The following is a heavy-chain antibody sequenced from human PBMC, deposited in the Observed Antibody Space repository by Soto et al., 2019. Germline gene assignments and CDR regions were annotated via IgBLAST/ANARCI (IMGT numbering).Heavy chain of an antibody. CDR1: GDTFTTNS. D-gene: IGHD2-8*01. Sequence: QVQLVQSGAEVKKPGSSVKVSCKASGDTFTTNSLNWVRQAPGQGLEWMGGIIPVVGTTKYAQKYQDRVTITGDKSTSTAYRELSSLRADDTAVYYCARGLLYATTYFDYWGQGTPVTVSS. J-gene: IGHJ4*02. CDR2: IIPVVGTT. CDR3: ARGLLYATTYFDY. V-gene: IGHV1-69*06.